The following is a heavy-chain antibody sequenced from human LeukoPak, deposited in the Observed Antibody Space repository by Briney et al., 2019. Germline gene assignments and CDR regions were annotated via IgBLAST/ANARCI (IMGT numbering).Heavy chain of an antibody. CDR3: AASDGEQQLAL. Sequence: GGSLRLSCAASGFSFRGYTMHWVRQVPERGLEWVSLISWNGVTTYYRDSVKGRFTISRDDSKNSLYLQMNSLTSEDSALYYCAASDGEQQLALWGQGTLVTVSS. V-gene: IGHV3-43*01. CDR2: ISWNGVTT. CDR1: GFSFRGYT. D-gene: IGHD6-13*01. J-gene: IGHJ4*02.